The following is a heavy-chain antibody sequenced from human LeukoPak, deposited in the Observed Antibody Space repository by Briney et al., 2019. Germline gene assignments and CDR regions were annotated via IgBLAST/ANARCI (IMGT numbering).Heavy chain of an antibody. Sequence: GASVKVSCKGSGYSFGSFGINWVRQAPGQGLEWIGWISAYNGDTNYAQKFQGRVTMTTDTSTSTAYMDLMSLRSDDTAVYYCARGGYYGSGSFPDYWGQGTLVTVSS. CDR3: ARGGYYGSGSFPDY. J-gene: IGHJ4*02. V-gene: IGHV1-18*01. D-gene: IGHD3-10*01. CDR1: GYSFGSFG. CDR2: ISAYNGDT.